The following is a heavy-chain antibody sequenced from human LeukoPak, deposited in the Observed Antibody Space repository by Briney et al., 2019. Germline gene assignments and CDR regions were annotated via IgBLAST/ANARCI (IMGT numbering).Heavy chain of an antibody. J-gene: IGHJ4*02. Sequence: SETLSLTCTVSGGSISSYYWSWIRQPPGNGLEWIGYIYYSGSTNYNPSLKSRVTISVDTSKNQFSLKLSSVTAADTAVYYCARTMEDSSGYPFDYWGQGTLVTVSS. CDR1: GGSISSYY. CDR2: IYYSGST. CDR3: ARTMEDSSGYPFDY. D-gene: IGHD3-22*01. V-gene: IGHV4-59*01.